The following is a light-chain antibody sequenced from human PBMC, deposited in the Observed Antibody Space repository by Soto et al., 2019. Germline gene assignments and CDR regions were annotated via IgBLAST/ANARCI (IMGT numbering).Light chain of an antibody. CDR3: QQYYTTPTWT. Sequence: DIVMTQSPDSLTLSLGERATINCKSSQSVLSRFRNKNYLGWFQQKPGQTPRLLIYWASTRESGVSDRFSGSGSGTDFTLTIDSLQAEDVAVYYCQQYYTTPTWTFGQGTKVEV. CDR2: WAS. CDR1: QSVLSRFRNKNY. V-gene: IGKV4-1*01. J-gene: IGKJ1*01.